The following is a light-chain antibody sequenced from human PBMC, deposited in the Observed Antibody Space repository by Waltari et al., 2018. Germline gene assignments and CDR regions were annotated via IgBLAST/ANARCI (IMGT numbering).Light chain of an antibody. J-gene: IGLJ2*01. CDR2: EVP. CDR1: TPDVGHYDL. V-gene: IGLV2-23*02. Sequence: QSALTQPASVSGSPGQSITLSCTGTTPDVGHYDLVSWYQQHPGKAPKLIIYEVPKRPAGFSNRFSGSKSGNTASLTISGLHTEDEGDYYCCSYSGDLSFGVVFGGGTKLTVL. CDR3: CSYSGDLSFGVV.